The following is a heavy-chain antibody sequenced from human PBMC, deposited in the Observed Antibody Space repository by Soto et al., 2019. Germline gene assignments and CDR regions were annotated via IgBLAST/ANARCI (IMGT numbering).Heavy chain of an antibody. CDR2: INPYNENT. CDR1: DYSFSSYA. D-gene: IGHD2-15*01. CDR3: VRDKGTPPGLGFDY. J-gene: IGHJ4*02. Sequence: QIQLVQSGAEVKKPGASVKVSCKASDYSFSSYAISWVRQAPGQGLEWMGWINPYNENTNYAQKCQGRISMTTDTATSTAYMELRSLRFDDTATYYCVRDKGTPPGLGFDYWGQGTLVTVSS. V-gene: IGHV1-18*01.